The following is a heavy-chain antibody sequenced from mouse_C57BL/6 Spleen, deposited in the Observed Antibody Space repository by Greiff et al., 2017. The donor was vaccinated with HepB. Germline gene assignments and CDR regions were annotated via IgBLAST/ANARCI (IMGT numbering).Heavy chain of an antibody. J-gene: IGHJ4*01. CDR3: ARMNDYDNYYAMDY. CDR2: FHPYNDDT. CDR1: GYTFTTYP. Sequence: VKLIESGAELVKPGASVKMSCKASGYTFTTYPIEWMKQNHGKSLEWIGNFHPYNDDTKYNEKFKGKATLTVEKSSSTVYLELSRLTSDDSAVYYCARMNDYDNYYAMDYSGQGTSVTVSS. D-gene: IGHD2-4*01. V-gene: IGHV1-47*01.